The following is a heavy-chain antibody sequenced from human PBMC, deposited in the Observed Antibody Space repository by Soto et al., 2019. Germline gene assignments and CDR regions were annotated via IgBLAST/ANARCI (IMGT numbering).Heavy chain of an antibody. J-gene: IGHJ3*02. CDR2: ISYDGSNK. Sequence: QVQLVESGGGVVQPGRSLRLSCAASGFTFSSYAMHWVRQAPGKGLEWVAVISYDGSNKYYADSVKGRFTISRDNSKNTLYLQMNSLRAEDTAVYYCARDRIAAFAAAFDIWDQGTMVTVSS. V-gene: IGHV3-30-3*01. CDR1: GFTFSSYA. CDR3: ARDRIAAFAAAFDI. D-gene: IGHD6-6*01.